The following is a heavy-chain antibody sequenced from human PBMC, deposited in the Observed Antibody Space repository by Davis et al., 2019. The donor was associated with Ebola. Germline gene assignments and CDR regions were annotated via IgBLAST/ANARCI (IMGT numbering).Heavy chain of an antibody. CDR1: GFTFSSYA. CDR3: ARKSSGWWFDY. CDR2: ISYDGSNK. V-gene: IGHV3-30-3*01. Sequence: GGSLRLSCAASGFTFSSYAMHWVRQAPGKGLEWVAVISYDGSNKYYADSVKGRFTISRDNSKNTLYLQMNSLRAEDTAVYYCARKSSGWWFDYWGQGTLVTVSS. J-gene: IGHJ4*02. D-gene: IGHD6-19*01.